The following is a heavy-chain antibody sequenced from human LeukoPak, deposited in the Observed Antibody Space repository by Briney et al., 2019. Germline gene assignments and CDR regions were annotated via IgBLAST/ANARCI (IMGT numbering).Heavy chain of an antibody. Sequence: PGGSLRLSCAASGFSFSNYWMHWVRQGPGKGLVWVARIKTDGSSTTYADSVKGRFTISRDNSKNTLYLQMNSLRAEDTAVYYCAKDSGSGWFDPWGQGTLVTVSS. CDR2: IKTDGSST. CDR3: AKDSGSGWFDP. D-gene: IGHD6-19*01. J-gene: IGHJ5*02. CDR1: GFSFSNYW. V-gene: IGHV3-74*03.